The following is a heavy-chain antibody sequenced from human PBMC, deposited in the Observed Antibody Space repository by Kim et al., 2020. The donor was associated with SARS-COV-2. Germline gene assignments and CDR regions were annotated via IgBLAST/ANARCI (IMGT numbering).Heavy chain of an antibody. V-gene: IGHV4-34*01. CDR3: ARARWGLRISRYYFDY. J-gene: IGHJ4*02. CDR1: GGSFSGYY. D-gene: IGHD2-21*02. CDR2: INHSGST. Sequence: SETLSLTCAVYGGSFSGYYWSWIRQPPGKGLEWIGEINHSGSTNYNPSLKSRVTISVDTSKNQFSLKLSSVTAADTAVYYCARARWGLRISRYYFDYWGQGTLVTVSS.